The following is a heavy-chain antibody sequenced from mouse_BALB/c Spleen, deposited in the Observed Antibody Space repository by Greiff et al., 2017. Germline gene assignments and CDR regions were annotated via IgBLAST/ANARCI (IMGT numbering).Heavy chain of an antibody. CDR3: ARTYRYDPWFAY. CDR1: GFTFSSYG. Sequence: EVQVVESGGGLVKPGGSLKLSCAASGFTFSSYGMSWVRQTPDKRLELVATINSNGGSTYYPDSVKGRFTISRDNAKNTLYLQMSSLKSEDTAMYYCARTYRYDPWFAYWGQGTLVTVSA. D-gene: IGHD2-14*01. J-gene: IGHJ3*01. CDR2: INSNGGST. V-gene: IGHV5-6-3*01.